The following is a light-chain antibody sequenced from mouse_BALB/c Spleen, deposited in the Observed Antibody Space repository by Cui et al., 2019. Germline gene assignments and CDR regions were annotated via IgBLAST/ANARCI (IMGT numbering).Light chain of an antibody. CDR1: SCVSY. CDR2: DTS. Sequence: QIVLTQSPATMSASPGEKVTMTCSASSCVSYLYWYQQQPVSSPRLLIYDTSNLASGVPVRFSGSGSGTSYSPTISRMEAEDAAPYYCQQWSSYPRAFGGGTKLEIK. CDR3: QQWSSYPRA. J-gene: IGKJ1*01. V-gene: IGKV4-55*01.